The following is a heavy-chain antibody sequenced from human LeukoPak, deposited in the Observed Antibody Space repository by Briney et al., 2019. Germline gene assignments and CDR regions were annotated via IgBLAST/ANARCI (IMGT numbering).Heavy chain of an antibody. Sequence: SETLSLTCTVSGDSINSSNSYWGWVRQPPGKGLEWIATIFYSGSTFYNPSLKSRVTISLDTSKTQFSLRLRSVTAADTAVYYCARVFRFSHFDYWGQGTLVTVSS. CDR3: ARVFRFSHFDY. J-gene: IGHJ4*02. V-gene: IGHV4-39*07. CDR2: IFYSGST. CDR1: GDSINSSNSY. D-gene: IGHD3-3*01.